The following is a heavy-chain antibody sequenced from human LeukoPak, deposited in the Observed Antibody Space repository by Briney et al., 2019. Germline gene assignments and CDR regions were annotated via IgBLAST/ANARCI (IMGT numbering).Heavy chain of an antibody. CDR2: ISGSGGST. J-gene: IGHJ4*02. D-gene: IGHD3-3*01. Sequence: GGSLRLSCAASGFTFSSYAMSWVRQAPGKGLEWVSAISGSGGSTYYADSVKGRFTISRDNSKNTLYLQMNSLRAEDTAVYYCVKGNDFWSGYYNWGQGTLVTVPS. V-gene: IGHV3-23*01. CDR3: VKGNDFWSGYYN. CDR1: GFTFSSYA.